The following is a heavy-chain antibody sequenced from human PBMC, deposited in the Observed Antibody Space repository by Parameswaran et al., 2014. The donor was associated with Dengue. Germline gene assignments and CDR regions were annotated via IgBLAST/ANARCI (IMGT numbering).Heavy chain of an antibody. V-gene: IGHV3-23*01. CDR3: AKALMDYGGNSGPFDY. Sequence: WIRQPPGKGLEWVSAISGSGGSTYYADSVKGRFTISRDNSKNTLYLQMNSLRAEDTAVYYCAKALMDYGGNSGPFDYWGQGTLVTVSS. J-gene: IGHJ4*02. D-gene: IGHD4-23*01. CDR2: ISGSGGST.